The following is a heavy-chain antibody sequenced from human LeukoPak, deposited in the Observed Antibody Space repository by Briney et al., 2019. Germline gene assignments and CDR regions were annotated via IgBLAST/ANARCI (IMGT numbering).Heavy chain of an antibody. CDR3: ASPGLLLWFGELTPRVAFDI. CDR1: GGSISSSSYY. D-gene: IGHD3-10*01. CDR2: IYYSGST. Sequence: SETLSLTCTDSGGSISSSSYYWGWIRQPPGKGLEWIGSIYYSGSTYYNPSLKSRVTISVDTSKNQFSLKLSSVTAADTAVYYCASPGLLLWFGELTPRVAFDIWGQGTMVTVSS. V-gene: IGHV4-39*01. J-gene: IGHJ3*02.